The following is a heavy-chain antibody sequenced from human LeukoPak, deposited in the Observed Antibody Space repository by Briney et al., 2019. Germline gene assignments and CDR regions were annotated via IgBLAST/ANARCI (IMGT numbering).Heavy chain of an antibody. D-gene: IGHD6-13*01. J-gene: IGHJ4*02. V-gene: IGHV1-46*01. CDR1: GYTFTNYY. CDR3: ARGIAAAGKEGEY. CDR2: INPSGGST. Sequence: ASVKVSCKASGYTFTNYYIHWVRQAPGQGLESMGLINPSGGSTSYAQKFQGRVTMTRDMSTSTVYMELSSLRSEDTAVYYCARGIAAAGKEGEYWGQGTLVTVSS.